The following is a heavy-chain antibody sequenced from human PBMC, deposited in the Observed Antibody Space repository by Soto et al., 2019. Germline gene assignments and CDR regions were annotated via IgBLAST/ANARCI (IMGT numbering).Heavy chain of an antibody. J-gene: IGHJ3*02. D-gene: IGHD1-1*01. CDR1: GGTFSSSA. Sequence: QVQLEQSGAEVRKPGSSVKVSCKASGGTFSSSAFNWLRQAPGQGPEWMGGIIPTFGTSNYIPKVRGRVTINASASTNTAYMEMRSLTSEATAKYYCAGSETAGNQGFHIPGQGTMDTVSA. CDR2: IIPTFGTS. CDR3: AGSETAGNQGFHI. V-gene: IGHV1-69*01.